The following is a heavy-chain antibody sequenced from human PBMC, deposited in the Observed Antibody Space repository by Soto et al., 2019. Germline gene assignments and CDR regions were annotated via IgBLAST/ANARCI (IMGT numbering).Heavy chain of an antibody. CDR2: IYWDDDT. CDR3: AHRVLRTVFGLVTTTAIYFDF. J-gene: IGHJ4*02. Sequence: QITLKESGPTVVKPTETLTLTCTFSGFSLTTSGVGVGWVRQSPGKAPEWLALIYWDDDTRYSTSLKSRLTITKDTSKNQVVLTLANVDPADTVTYYCAHRVLRTVFGLVTTTAIYFDFWGQGTPVVVSS. D-gene: IGHD3-3*01. CDR1: GFSLTTSGVG. V-gene: IGHV2-5*02.